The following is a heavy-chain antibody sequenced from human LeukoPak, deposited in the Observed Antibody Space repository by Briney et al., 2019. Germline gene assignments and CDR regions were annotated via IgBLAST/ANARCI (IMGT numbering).Heavy chain of an antibody. CDR3: ARDRVGYCSSTSCYNYYYGMDV. Sequence: GGSLRLSCAASGFTFSDYYTSWIRQAPGKGLEWVSYISSIGSTIYYADSVKGRFTISRDNAKNSLYLQMNSLRAEDTAVYYCARDRVGYCSSTSCYNYYYGMDVWGQGTTVTVSS. CDR2: ISSIGSTI. J-gene: IGHJ6*02. V-gene: IGHV3-11*01. CDR1: GFTFSDYY. D-gene: IGHD2-2*01.